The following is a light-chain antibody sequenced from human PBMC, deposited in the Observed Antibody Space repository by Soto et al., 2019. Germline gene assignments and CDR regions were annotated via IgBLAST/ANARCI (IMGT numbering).Light chain of an antibody. V-gene: IGKV1-5*01. Sequence: DIQMTQSPSTLSASVGDRVTITCRASQSIKNWLAWYQQKPGTAPKFLIYDASTLESGVPSRFSGSGSGTEFTLTISSLQADDFATYFRQQYDDYPLTFGGGTKVEIK. CDR1: QSIKNW. CDR2: DAS. CDR3: QQYDDYPLT. J-gene: IGKJ4*01.